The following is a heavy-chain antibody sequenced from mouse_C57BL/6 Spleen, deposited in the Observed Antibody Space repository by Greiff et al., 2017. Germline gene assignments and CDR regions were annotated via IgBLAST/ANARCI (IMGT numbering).Heavy chain of an antibody. V-gene: IGHV1-5*01. J-gene: IGHJ2*01. CDR3: TRYYGSSGDYFDY. CDR1: GYTFTSYW. D-gene: IGHD1-1*01. Sequence: EVQLQQSGTVLARPGASVKMSCKTSGYTFTSYWMHWVKQRPGQGLEWIGAIYPGNSDTSYNQKFKGKAKLTAVTSASTAYMELSSLTNEDSAVYYCTRYYGSSGDYFDYWGQGTTLTVSS. CDR2: IYPGNSDT.